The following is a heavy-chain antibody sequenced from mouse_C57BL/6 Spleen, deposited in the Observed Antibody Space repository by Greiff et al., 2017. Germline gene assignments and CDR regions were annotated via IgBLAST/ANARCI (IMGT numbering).Heavy chain of an antibody. CDR2: IYPRSGNT. D-gene: IGHD2-12*01. CDR1: GYTFTSYG. Sequence: QVQLKESGAELARPGASVKLSCKASGYTFTSYGISWVKQRTGQGLEWIGEIYPRSGNTYYNEKFKGKATLTADKSSSTAYMELRSLTSEDSAVYVCARLDSDSLAYWGQGTLVTVSA. J-gene: IGHJ3*01. CDR3: ARLDSDSLAY. V-gene: IGHV1-81*01.